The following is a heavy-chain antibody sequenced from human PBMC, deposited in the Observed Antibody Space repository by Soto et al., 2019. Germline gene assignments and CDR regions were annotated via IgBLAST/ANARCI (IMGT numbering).Heavy chain of an antibody. CDR2: ISSSSSYI. Sequence: SGGSLRLSCAASGFTFSSYSMNWVRQAPGKGLEWVSSISSSSSYIYYADSVKGRFTISRDNAKNSLYLQMNSLRAEDTAVYYCARGFRAVGGAVYWGQGTLVTVSS. CDR3: ARGFRAVGGAVY. V-gene: IGHV3-21*01. J-gene: IGHJ4*02. CDR1: GFTFSSYS. D-gene: IGHD1-26*01.